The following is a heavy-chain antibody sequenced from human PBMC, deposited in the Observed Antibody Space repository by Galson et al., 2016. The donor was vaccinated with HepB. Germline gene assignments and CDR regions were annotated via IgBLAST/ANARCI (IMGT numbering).Heavy chain of an antibody. J-gene: IGHJ4*02. D-gene: IGHD3-16*01. Sequence: SVKVSCKASGYTFPTYGITWLRQAPGQGLEWMGWISSLNGNTNYAQNFQGRVTMTSDTTTSTVFMELRSLRSDDTAVYYCARDRSYAENSFDYWGQGTLVTVSS. CDR2: ISSLNGNT. CDR1: GYTFPTYG. CDR3: ARDRSYAENSFDY. V-gene: IGHV1-18*01.